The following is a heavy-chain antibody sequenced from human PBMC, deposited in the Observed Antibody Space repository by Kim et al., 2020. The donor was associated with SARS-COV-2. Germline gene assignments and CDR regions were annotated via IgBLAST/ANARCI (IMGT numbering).Heavy chain of an antibody. D-gene: IGHD2-21*02. Sequence: SETLSLTCTVSGGSISSSSYYWGWIRQPPGKGLEWIGSIYYSGSTYYKPSLKSRVTISVDTSKNQFSLKLSSVTAADTAVYYCARGIVVTAIFDYWGQGTLVTVSS. CDR3: ARGIVVTAIFDY. V-gene: IGHV4-39*07. CDR1: GGSISSSSYY. J-gene: IGHJ4*02. CDR2: IYYSGST.